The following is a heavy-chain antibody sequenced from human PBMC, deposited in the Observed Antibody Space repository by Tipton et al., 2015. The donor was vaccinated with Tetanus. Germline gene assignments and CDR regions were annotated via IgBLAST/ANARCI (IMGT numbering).Heavy chain of an antibody. V-gene: IGHV4-39*07. CDR3: AREPAATGTSLLDY. CDR2: INHSGNT. CDR1: GGSVRSGSYY. Sequence: LRLSCTVSGGSVRSGSYYWSWIRQAPGKGLEWIGEINHSGNTNHNPSLKSRVTLSVDTSKNQFSLKLNSVTAADTAMYYCAREPAATGTSLLDYWGQGALVTVSS. D-gene: IGHD6-13*01. J-gene: IGHJ4*02.